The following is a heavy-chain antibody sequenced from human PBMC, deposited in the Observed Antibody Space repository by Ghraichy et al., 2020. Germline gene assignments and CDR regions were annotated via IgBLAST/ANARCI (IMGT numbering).Heavy chain of an antibody. CDR2: VSNTVTT. J-gene: IGHJ4*02. V-gene: IGHV4-59*01. CDR1: GGSISSSY. Sequence: SETLSLTCTVSGGSISSSYWSWIRQPPGKGLEWIGFVSNTVTTNYNPSLKSRVTLSIDTSKNQFSLKLRSVTAVDTALYYCARVLGGSPLTYYFAYWGQGTLVTVSS. CDR3: ARVLGGSPLTYYFAY. D-gene: IGHD1-26*01.